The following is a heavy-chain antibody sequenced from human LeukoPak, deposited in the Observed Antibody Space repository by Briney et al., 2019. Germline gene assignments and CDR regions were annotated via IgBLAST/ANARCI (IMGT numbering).Heavy chain of an antibody. CDR2: INSDGSST. D-gene: IGHD6-19*01. J-gene: IGHJ4*02. Sequence: GGSLRLSCAASGFTFSSYWMHWVRQAPGKGLVWVSRINSDGSSTSYADSVKGRFTISRDNAKNSLYLQMNSLRAEDTALYYCARVEGSSGWYVPIDYWGQGTLVTVSS. CDR1: GFTFSSYW. CDR3: ARVEGSSGWYVPIDY. V-gene: IGHV3-74*01.